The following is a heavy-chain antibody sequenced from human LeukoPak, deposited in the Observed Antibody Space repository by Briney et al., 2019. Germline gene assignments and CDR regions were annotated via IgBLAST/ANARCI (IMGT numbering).Heavy chain of an antibody. D-gene: IGHD5-24*01. V-gene: IGHV4-34*01. J-gene: IGHJ3*02. CDR1: VGSFSDYY. Sequence: SETLSLTCGVYVGSFSDYYWHWIRQPPGKGLEWIGEINHSGSPNYNPSLKSRITISVDTSKKEFSLNVSSVTAADTAMYYCASGIRRDGCNSGAFDIWDQGTMVTVSS. CDR2: INHSGSP. CDR3: ASGIRRDGCNSGAFDI.